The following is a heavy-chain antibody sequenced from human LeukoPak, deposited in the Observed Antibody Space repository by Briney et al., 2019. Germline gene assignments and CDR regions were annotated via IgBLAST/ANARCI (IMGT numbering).Heavy chain of an antibody. CDR3: AKDMISGNAEYDAFDI. Sequence: PGGSLRLSCAASGITFHIFAFHLVRQPPGKGLEWVSAIGGGDTYYADSVRGRFTISRDDSKRMVHLQMDILRAEDTAIYYCAKDMISGNAEYDAFDIWGRGTLVTVSS. J-gene: IGHJ3*02. CDR2: IGGGDT. D-gene: IGHD1-26*01. CDR1: GITFHIFA. V-gene: IGHV3-23*01.